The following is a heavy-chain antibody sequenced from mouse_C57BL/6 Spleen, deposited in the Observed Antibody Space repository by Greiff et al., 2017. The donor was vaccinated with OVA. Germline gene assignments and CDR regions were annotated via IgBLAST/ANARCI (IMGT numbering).Heavy chain of an antibody. CDR1: GYTFTDYY. Sequence: EVQLQQSGPELVKPGASVKISCKASGYTFTDYYMNWVKQSHGKSLEWIGDINPNNGGTSYNQKFKGKATLTVDKSSSTAYMELRSLTSEDSAVYYCARSPPYYRGAMDYWGQGTSVTVSA. J-gene: IGHJ4*01. CDR3: ARSPPYYRGAMDY. CDR2: INPNNGGT. D-gene: IGHD2-12*01. V-gene: IGHV1-26*01.